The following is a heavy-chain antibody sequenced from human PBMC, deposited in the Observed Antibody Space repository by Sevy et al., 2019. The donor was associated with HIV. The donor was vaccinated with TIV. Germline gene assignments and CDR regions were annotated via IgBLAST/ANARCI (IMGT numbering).Heavy chain of an antibody. CDR1: AINIRDYW. D-gene: IGHD2-15*01. J-gene: IGHJ4*02. CDR3: VRAIQLAASY. Sequence: GGLRLSCEASAINIRDYWMNWVRQAPGKGLEWVANINPDGSKIYYAESVKGRFTISRDSAKNSVFLQMTSLRAEDTAVYYCVRAIQLAASYWGQGMLVTVSS. V-gene: IGHV3-7*02. CDR2: INPDGSKI.